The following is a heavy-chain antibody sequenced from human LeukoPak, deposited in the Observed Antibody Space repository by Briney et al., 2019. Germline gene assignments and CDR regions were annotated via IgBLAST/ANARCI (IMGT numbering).Heavy chain of an antibody. J-gene: IGHJ4*02. V-gene: IGHV3-23*01. Sequence: GGSLRLSCAAFGFTFSSYAMSWVRQAPGKGLEWVSAISGSGGSTYYADSVKGRFTISRDNSKNTLYLQMNSLRAEDTAVYYCANWSLDSYTFDYWGQGTLVTVSS. CDR3: ANWSLDSYTFDY. CDR1: GFTFSSYA. D-gene: IGHD5-18*01. CDR2: ISGSGGST.